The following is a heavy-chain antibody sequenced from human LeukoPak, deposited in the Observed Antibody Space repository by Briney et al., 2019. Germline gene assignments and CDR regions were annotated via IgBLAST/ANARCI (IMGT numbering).Heavy chain of an antibody. J-gene: IGHJ4*02. D-gene: IGHD3-10*01. CDR3: AKDGTRGIRFGKIPHYFDS. CDR2: IRYDGSNK. V-gene: IGHV3-30*02. CDR1: GFTFSSYG. Sequence: GGSLRLSCAASGFTFSSYGMHWVRQAPGKGLEWVAFIRYDGSNKYFADSVKGRFTISRDSSKNTLYLQMNSLRVDDTAVYYCAKDGTRGIRFGKIPHYFDSWGQGTLVTVSS.